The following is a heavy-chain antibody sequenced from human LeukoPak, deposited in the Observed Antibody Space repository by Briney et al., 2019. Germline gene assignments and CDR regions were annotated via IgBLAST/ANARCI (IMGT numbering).Heavy chain of an antibody. CDR1: GFTFSSHW. D-gene: IGHD4-17*01. Sequence: PGGSLRLSCAASGFTFSSHWMTWVRQAPGKGLEWVASIKEDVNEKYYVDSAKGRFTISRDNAKNSLFLQMNSLRAEDTALYYCAKAAFDYGDYGPYFDYWGQGTLVTVSS. J-gene: IGHJ4*02. CDR3: AKAAFDYGDYGPYFDY. V-gene: IGHV3-7*03. CDR2: IKEDVNEK.